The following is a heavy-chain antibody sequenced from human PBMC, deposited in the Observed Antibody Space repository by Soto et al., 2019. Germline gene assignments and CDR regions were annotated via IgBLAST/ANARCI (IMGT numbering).Heavy chain of an antibody. V-gene: IGHV3-7*01. Sequence: GGSLRLSCAASGFTFSSYWMSWVRQAPGKGLEWVANIKQDGSEKYYVDSVKGRFTISRDNAKNSLYLQMNSLRAEDTAVYYCARDLAYDILTGYTFGMDVWGQGTTVTVSS. D-gene: IGHD3-9*01. CDR3: ARDLAYDILTGYTFGMDV. CDR2: IKQDGSEK. J-gene: IGHJ6*02. CDR1: GFTFSSYW.